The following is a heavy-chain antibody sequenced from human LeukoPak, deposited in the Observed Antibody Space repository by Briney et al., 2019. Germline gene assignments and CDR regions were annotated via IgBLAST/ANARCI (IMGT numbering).Heavy chain of an antibody. D-gene: IGHD3-10*01. CDR3: ARGALSLLWFDP. V-gene: IGHV1-2*06. Sequence: ASVKVSCKASGYTFTGYYMHWVRQAPGQGLEWMGRINPNSGGTNYAQKFQGRVTMTRDTSISTAYMELSSLRSEDTAVYYCARGALSLLWFDPWGQGTLVTVSS. J-gene: IGHJ5*02. CDR1: GYTFTGYY. CDR2: INPNSGGT.